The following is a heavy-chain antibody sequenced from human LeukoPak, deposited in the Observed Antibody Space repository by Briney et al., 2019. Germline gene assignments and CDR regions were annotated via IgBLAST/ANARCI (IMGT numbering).Heavy chain of an antibody. J-gene: IGHJ3*02. CDR1: GFTFRSYA. CDR3: ASLAEVVAATDAFDI. CDR2: ISGSGSST. D-gene: IGHD2-15*01. V-gene: IGHV3-23*01. Sequence: AGGSLRLSCGASGFTFRSYAMSWVRQAPGKGLEWVSAISGSGSSTYYVDSVKGRFTISRDNSKNTLYLQMNSLRAEDTAVYYCASLAEVVAATDAFDIWGQGTMVTVSS.